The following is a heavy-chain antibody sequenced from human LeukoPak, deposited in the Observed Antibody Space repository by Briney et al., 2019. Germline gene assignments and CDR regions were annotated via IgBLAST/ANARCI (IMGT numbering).Heavy chain of an antibody. CDR2: IIPIFGTA. CDR1: GYTFTSYG. CDR3: ARSDPAVAGLYGMDV. J-gene: IGHJ6*02. V-gene: IGHV1-69*13. Sequence: ASVKVSCKASGYTFTSYGISWVRQAPGQGLEWMGGIIPIFGTANYAQKFQGRVTITADESTSTAYMELSSLRSEDTAVYYCARSDPAVAGLYGMDVWGQGTTVTVSS. D-gene: IGHD6-19*01.